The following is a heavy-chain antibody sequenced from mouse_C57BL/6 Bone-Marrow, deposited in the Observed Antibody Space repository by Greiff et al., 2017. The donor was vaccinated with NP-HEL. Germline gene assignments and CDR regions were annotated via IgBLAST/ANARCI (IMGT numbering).Heavy chain of an antibody. J-gene: IGHJ1*03. CDR1: GFTFSSYG. CDR2: ISSGGSYT. V-gene: IGHV5-6*01. CDR3: ARHRATVVAPWFDV. D-gene: IGHD1-1*01. Sequence: EVQRVESGGDLVKPGGSLKLSCAASGFTFSSYGMSWVRQTPDKRLAWVATISSGGSYTYYPDSVKGRFTISRDNAKNTLYLQMSSLKSEDTAMYYCARHRATVVAPWFDVWGTGTTVTVSS.